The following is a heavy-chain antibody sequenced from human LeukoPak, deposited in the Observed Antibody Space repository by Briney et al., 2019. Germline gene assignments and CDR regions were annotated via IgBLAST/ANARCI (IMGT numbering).Heavy chain of an antibody. D-gene: IGHD6-13*01. Sequence: RPGGSLRLSCAASGFTFSSYAMHWVRQAPGKGLEWVAVISYDGSNKYYADSVKGRFTISRDNSKNTLYLQMNSLRAEDTAVYYCARDKTGYSSSRTFDYWGQGTLVTVSS. CDR2: ISYDGSNK. J-gene: IGHJ4*02. V-gene: IGHV3-30*04. CDR3: ARDKTGYSSSRTFDY. CDR1: GFTFSSYA.